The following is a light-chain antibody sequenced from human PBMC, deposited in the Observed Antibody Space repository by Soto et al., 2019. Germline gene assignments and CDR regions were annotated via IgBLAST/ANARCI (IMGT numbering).Light chain of an antibody. CDR1: QHINFF. CDR2: AAS. CDR3: QQSFTSPRDT. J-gene: IGKJ2*01. V-gene: IGKV1-39*01. Sequence: DIQMTQSPSSLSASVGDRVTISCRASQHINFFLHWYQQKPGQAPNILIFAASTLQTGVPSRFRGRASGTDFTLPIDNGQHSDAGAYYCQQSFTSPRDTFGQGTQLEIK.